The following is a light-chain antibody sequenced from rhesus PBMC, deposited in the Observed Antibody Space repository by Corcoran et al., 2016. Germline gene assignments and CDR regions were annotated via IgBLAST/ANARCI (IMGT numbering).Light chain of an antibody. CDR2: DAS. J-gene: IGKJ2*01. CDR3: LQHNSYPHS. V-gene: IGKV1-28*03. CDR1: QGISSY. Sequence: DIQMTQSPSSLSASVGDTVTITCRASQGISSYLNWFQQKPGKAPKLLIYDASSLESGVPSRFSGSGSGTDFTLTISSLQPEDFAGYYWLQHNSYPHSFGQGTKVEIK.